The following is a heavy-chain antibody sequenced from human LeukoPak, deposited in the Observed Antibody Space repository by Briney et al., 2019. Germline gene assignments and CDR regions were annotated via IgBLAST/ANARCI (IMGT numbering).Heavy chain of an antibody. CDR1: GLPYSSYA. V-gene: IGHV3-23*01. CDR3: AKGGGSSWYNSWCFDY. D-gene: IGHD6-13*01. J-gene: IGHJ4*02. Sequence: GGPLRLLCAAWGLPYSSYAMLWLRQAPGKALEWVSDISGSGGSTYYAGSVKGRFTISRDNSKNTLYLQMNSLRAEGTAVYYCAKGGGSSWYNSWCFDYWGQGTLVTVSS. CDR2: ISGSGGST.